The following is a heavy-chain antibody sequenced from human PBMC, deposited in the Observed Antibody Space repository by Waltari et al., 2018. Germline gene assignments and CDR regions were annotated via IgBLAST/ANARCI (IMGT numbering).Heavy chain of an antibody. D-gene: IGHD1-26*01. J-gene: IGHJ4*02. CDR1: GYTFTSYY. CDR2: INPSGGST. V-gene: IGHV1-46*01. Sequence: QVQLVQSGAEVKKPGASVKVSCKASGYTFTSYYMHWVRQAPGQGLEWMGIINPSGGSTSYAQKFQGRVTMTRDTSTSTVYMELSSLRSEDTAVYYCARSFGSGSYYDVRDYWGQGTLVTVSS. CDR3: ARSFGSGSYYDVRDY.